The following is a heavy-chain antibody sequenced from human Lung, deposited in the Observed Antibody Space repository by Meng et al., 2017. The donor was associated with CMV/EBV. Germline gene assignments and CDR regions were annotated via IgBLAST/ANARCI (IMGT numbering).Heavy chain of an antibody. V-gene: IGHV4-39*01. CDR3: ARHHHSPTFDY. CDR1: GGSISSSSYY. CDR2: VVYSGTT. J-gene: IGHJ4*02. Sequence: QPLHQVLGPGREKPSETLSFTCTVSGGSISSSSYYWAWIRQPPGEGLEWIGSVVYSGTTYYTSSLKSRVSISVDTSKNQFSLKLSSVTAADTAVYYCARHHHSPTFDYWGQGTLVTVSS. D-gene: IGHD1-14*01.